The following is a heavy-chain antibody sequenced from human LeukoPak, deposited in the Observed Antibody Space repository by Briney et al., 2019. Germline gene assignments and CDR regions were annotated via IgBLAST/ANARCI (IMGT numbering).Heavy chain of an antibody. CDR1: GFTFSAAG. V-gene: IGHV3-30*02. Sequence: GGSLRLSCGASGFTFSAAGMHWVRQAPGKGLEWVAFIRIDGSSTYYADSVRGRFTISRDNSESKLFLQMNSLRAEDSAVYFCAKDRVGPKHYLDVWGTGTTVTISS. J-gene: IGHJ6*04. CDR3: AKDRVGPKHYLDV. CDR2: IRIDGSST. D-gene: IGHD1-26*01.